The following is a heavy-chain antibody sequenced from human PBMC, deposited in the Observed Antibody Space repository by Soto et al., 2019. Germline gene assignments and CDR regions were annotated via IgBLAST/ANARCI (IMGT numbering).Heavy chain of an antibody. Sequence: PGGSLRLSCAASGFTFSSYGMHWVRQAPGKGLEWVAVISYDGSNKYYADSVKGRFTISRDNSKNTLYLQMNSLRAEDTAVYYFASYLGYSSSWYGGYWGQGTLVTVSS. J-gene: IGHJ4*02. D-gene: IGHD6-13*01. CDR3: ASYLGYSSSWYGGY. CDR1: GFTFSSYG. CDR2: ISYDGSNK. V-gene: IGHV3-30*03.